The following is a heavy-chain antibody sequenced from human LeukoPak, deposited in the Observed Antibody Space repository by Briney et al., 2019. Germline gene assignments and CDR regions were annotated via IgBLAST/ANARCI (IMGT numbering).Heavy chain of an antibody. CDR2: ISTSSTYK. CDR1: GFTFNSYS. Sequence: GGSLRLSCAASGFTFNSYSMNWVRQAPEKGLEWVSSISTSSTYKYYADSVKGRFTISRDNAKNSLYLQMNSLRAEDTAVYYCARYYHFWSGQTSRGYYYYMDVWGKGTTVTVSS. V-gene: IGHV3-21*01. D-gene: IGHD3-3*01. CDR3: ARYYHFWSGQTSRGYYYYMDV. J-gene: IGHJ6*03.